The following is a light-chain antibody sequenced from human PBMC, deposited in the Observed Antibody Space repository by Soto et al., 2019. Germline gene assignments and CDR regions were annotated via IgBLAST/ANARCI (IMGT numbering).Light chain of an antibody. Sequence: IVLTQSPGTLSLSPGERATLSCRASQSLSNSFIAWYQQKPGQAPRLLIYGASTRATGIPARFSGSGSGTEFTLTISSLQSEDFAVYYCQQYNNWPLTFGGGTKVDIK. CDR2: GAS. J-gene: IGKJ4*01. V-gene: IGKV3-15*01. CDR3: QQYNNWPLT. CDR1: QSLSNS.